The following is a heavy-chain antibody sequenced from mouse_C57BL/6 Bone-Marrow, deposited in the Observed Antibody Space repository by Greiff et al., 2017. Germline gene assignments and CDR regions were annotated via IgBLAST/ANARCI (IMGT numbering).Heavy chain of an antibody. Sequence: QVQLQQPGAELVMPGASVKLSCKASGYTFTSYWMHWVKQRPGQGLEWIGEIDPSYSYTNYNQKFKGKATLTVDKSSSTAYMQLSSLTSEDSAVYYCAREDYGISFAYWGQGTLVTVSA. V-gene: IGHV1-69*01. CDR1: GYTFTSYW. CDR3: AREDYGISFAY. CDR2: IDPSYSYT. J-gene: IGHJ3*01. D-gene: IGHD1-1*01.